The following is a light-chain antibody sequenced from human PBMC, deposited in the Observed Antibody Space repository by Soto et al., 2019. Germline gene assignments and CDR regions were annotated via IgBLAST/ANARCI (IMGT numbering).Light chain of an antibody. J-gene: IGKJ4*01. V-gene: IGKV2D-29*01. CDR3: MQSAQLPLT. CDR2: EVS. Sequence: DVVMTQTPISLSVTPGQPASISCESSQSLLHTDGKTYLYWYLQKPGQPPQILIYEVSNLFSGVPDRFSGSGSGKYFTLKISRVEAEDVGVYYCMQSAQLPLTFGGGTKVEIK. CDR1: QSLLHTDGKTY.